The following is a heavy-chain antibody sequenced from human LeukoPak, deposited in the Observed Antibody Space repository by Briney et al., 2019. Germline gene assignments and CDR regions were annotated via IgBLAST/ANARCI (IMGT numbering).Heavy chain of an antibody. D-gene: IGHD3-22*01. J-gene: IGHJ3*02. CDR1: GLTFGDYA. CDR2: ISSKAYGGTT. CDR3: TREGLGPYYYDSSGYYYLGAFDI. V-gene: IGHV3-49*03. Sequence: GGSLRLSCTASGLTFGDYAMSWFRQAPGQGLEWVGCISSKAYGGTTEYAASVKGRFTISRDDSKSIDYLQMNSLKTEDTAVYYCTREGLGPYYYDSSGYYYLGAFDIWGQGTMVTVSS.